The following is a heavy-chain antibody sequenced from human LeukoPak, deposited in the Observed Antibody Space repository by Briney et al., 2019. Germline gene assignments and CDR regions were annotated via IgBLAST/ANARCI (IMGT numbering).Heavy chain of an antibody. Sequence: ASVKVSCKASGYTFTSYDINWVRQATGQGLEWMGWMNPNSDNTGYAQKFQGRVTMTRNTSISTAYMELSSLRSEDTAVYYCARGNERIFGGAANYYYYMDVWGKGTTVTVSS. CDR3: ARGNERIFGGAANYYYYMDV. D-gene: IGHD3-3*01. J-gene: IGHJ6*03. V-gene: IGHV1-8*01. CDR2: MNPNSDNT. CDR1: GYTFTSYD.